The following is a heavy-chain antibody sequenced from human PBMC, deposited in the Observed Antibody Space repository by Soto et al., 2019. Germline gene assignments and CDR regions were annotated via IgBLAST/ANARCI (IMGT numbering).Heavy chain of an antibody. J-gene: IGHJ3*02. D-gene: IGHD6-6*01. CDR3: ARWPNTSSSARGCEI. V-gene: IGHV4-59*08. Sequence: QVQLRESGPGLVKPSETLSLTCIVSGDSMNYYYWCWIRQPPGEGLEWIGYVYYTWTTNYNPSLKSRVTISVDTAKTQFTLKLTSGTTADRSIYYCARWPNTSSSARGCEIWGQGTRVTVSS. CDR1: GDSMNYYY. CDR2: VYYTWTT.